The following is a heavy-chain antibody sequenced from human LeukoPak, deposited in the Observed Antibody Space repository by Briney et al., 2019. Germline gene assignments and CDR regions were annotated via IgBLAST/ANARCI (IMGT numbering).Heavy chain of an antibody. CDR2: TSYDGSNK. J-gene: IGHJ4*02. CDR3: AKDFGGYRGD. D-gene: IGHD5-18*01. Sequence: GGSLRLSCAASGFTFSSYGMHWVRQAPGKGLEWVAVTSYDGSNKYYADSVKGRFTISRDNSKNTLYLQMNSLRPEDTAVYYCAKDFGGYRGDWGQGTLVTVSS. CDR1: GFTFSSYG. V-gene: IGHV3-30*18.